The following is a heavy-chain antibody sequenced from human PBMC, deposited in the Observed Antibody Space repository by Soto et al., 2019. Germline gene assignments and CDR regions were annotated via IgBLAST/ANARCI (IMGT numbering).Heavy chain of an antibody. Sequence: AETLSLSCTVSGGSISSYYLSWVRQPAGKGLEWILRIYTSGGTNYNPSLKNRVKKSVDTYKNQFSLKLRSVIAADTVVYYCARDGGDSGDFVLYGMDVWGQGTTVTVSS. CDR2: IYTSGGT. CDR1: GGSISSYY. V-gene: IGHV4-4*07. D-gene: IGHD4-17*01. CDR3: ARDGGDSGDFVLYGMDV. J-gene: IGHJ6*02.